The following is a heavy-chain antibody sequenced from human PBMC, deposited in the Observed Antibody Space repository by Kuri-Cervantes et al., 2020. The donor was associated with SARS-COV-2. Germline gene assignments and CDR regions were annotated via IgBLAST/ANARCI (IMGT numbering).Heavy chain of an antibody. CDR2: IFSNDEK. CDR1: GFSLSNARMG. CDR3: ARNMKWFGELLPYQYWYFDL. J-gene: IGHJ2*01. V-gene: IGHV2-26*01. D-gene: IGHD3-10*01. Sequence: SGPTLVKPTETLTLTCTVSGFSLSNARMGVSWIRQPPGKALEWLAHIFSNDEKSYSTSLKSRLTISKDTSKSQVVLTMTNMDPVDTATYYCARNMKWFGELLPYQYWYFDLWGRGTLVTVSS.